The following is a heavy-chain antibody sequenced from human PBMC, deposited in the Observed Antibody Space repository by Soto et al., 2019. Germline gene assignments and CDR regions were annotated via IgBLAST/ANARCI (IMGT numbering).Heavy chain of an antibody. V-gene: IGHV3-11*01. J-gene: IGHJ6*03. CDR2: ISSSGSTI. D-gene: IGHD2-15*01. Sequence: QVQLVESGGGLVKPGGSLRLSCAASGFTFSDYYMSWIRQAPGKGLEWVSYISSSGSTIYYADSVKGRFTISRDNAKNSLYLQMNSLRAEDTAVYYCARFRSNCSGGSCYAYYYYYYYMDVWGKGTTVTVSS. CDR1: GFTFSDYY. CDR3: ARFRSNCSGGSCYAYYYYYYYMDV.